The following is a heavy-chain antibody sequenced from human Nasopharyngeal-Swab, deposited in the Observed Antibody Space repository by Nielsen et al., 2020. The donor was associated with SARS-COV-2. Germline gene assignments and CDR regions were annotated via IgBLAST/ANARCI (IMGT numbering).Heavy chain of an antibody. Sequence: ETLSLTCAASGFTFSGSAMHWVRQASGKGLEWAGRIRSKANSYATAYAASVKGRFTISRDDSKNTAYLQMNSLKTEDTAVYYCTRGGIVGPPELGMDVWGQGTTVTVSS. V-gene: IGHV3-73*01. D-gene: IGHD1-26*01. CDR1: GFTFSGSA. J-gene: IGHJ6*02. CDR3: TRGGIVGPPELGMDV. CDR2: IRSKANSYAT.